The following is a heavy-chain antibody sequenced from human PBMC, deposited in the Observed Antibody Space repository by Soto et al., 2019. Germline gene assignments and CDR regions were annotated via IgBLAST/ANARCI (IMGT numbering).Heavy chain of an antibody. V-gene: IGHV1-8*01. CDR2: MKPNSGNT. CDR3: ARWGLELLDYYYYYYIDV. D-gene: IGHD1-7*01. CDR1: GYTFTSYD. Sequence: QVQLVQSGAEVKKPGASVKVSCKASGYTFTSYDINWVRQATGQGLERLGWMKPNSGNTGYAQKFQGRGTMTRNTSIRTGYMELSSLRSEDTAVYYCARWGLELLDYYYYYYIDVWGKGTTVTVSS. J-gene: IGHJ6*03.